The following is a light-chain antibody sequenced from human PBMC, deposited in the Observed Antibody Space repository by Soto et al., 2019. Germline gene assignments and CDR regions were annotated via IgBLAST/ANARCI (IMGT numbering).Light chain of an antibody. CDR2: DAS. J-gene: IGKJ4*01. CDR1: QGIKSA. CDR3: HQHDTLPLT. Sequence: AIQLTQSPSSLSASVGDRVTISCRASQGIKSALVWYQQKPGKSPKLLVYDASSLEGGVPSRFSGSGSGTDFTLTISSLPPEDLATYYCHQHDTLPLTFGGGTKVEIK. V-gene: IGKV1-13*02.